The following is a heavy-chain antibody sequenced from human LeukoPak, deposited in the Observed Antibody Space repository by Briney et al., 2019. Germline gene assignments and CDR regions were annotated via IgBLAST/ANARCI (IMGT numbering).Heavy chain of an antibody. V-gene: IGHV3-30-3*01. J-gene: IGHJ4*01. CDR2: ISYDGSNK. CDR1: GFTFSSYA. D-gene: IGHD3-22*01. Sequence: GGSLRLSCAASGFTFSSYAMHWVRQAPGKGLEWVAVISYDGSNKYYADSVKGRFTISRDNSKSTLYLQMNSLRAEDTAVYYCARDWSHYYDSSGYFDYWGHGTLVTVSS. CDR3: ARDWSHYYDSSGYFDY.